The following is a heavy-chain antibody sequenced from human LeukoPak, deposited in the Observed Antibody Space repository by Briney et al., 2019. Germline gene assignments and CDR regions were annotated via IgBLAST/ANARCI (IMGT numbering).Heavy chain of an antibody. CDR2: IYYSGST. V-gene: IGHV4-59*01. D-gene: IGHD3-10*01. Sequence: SETLSLTCTVSGGSISSYYWSWIRQPPGKGLEWIGYIYYSGSTNYNPSLKSRVTVSVDTSKNQFSLKLSSVTAADTAVYYCARDGPYGSGSYYWFDPWGQGTLVTVSS. J-gene: IGHJ5*02. CDR1: GGSISSYY. CDR3: ARDGPYGSGSYYWFDP.